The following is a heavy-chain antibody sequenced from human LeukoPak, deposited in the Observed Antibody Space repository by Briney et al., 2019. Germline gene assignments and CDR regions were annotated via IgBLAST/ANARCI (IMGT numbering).Heavy chain of an antibody. CDR3: ARGYDILTGEGSFDY. Sequence: ASVKVSCKASGGTCSSYAISWVRQAPGQGLEWMVGIIPIFGTANYAQKFQGRVTITSDESTSTAYMELSSLRSEDTAVYYCARGYDILTGEGSFDYWGQRTLVTVSS. D-gene: IGHD3-9*01. CDR2: IIPIFGTA. CDR1: GGTCSSYA. V-gene: IGHV1-69*13. J-gene: IGHJ4*02.